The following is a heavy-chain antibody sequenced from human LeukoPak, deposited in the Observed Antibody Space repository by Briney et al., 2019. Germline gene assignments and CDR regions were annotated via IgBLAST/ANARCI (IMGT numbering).Heavy chain of an antibody. CDR3: AKDSVRSGGWFYFDN. J-gene: IGHJ4*02. CDR1: GFTLSSLD. Sequence: GGSLRLSCAASGFTLSSLDMAWVRQAPGKGLEWVSGISASGSNTFYADSVKGRFTISRDNSKNTLYLQMSSLRVEDTAIYYCAKDSVRSGGWFYFDNWGQGTLVSVSS. CDR2: ISASGSNT. V-gene: IGHV3-23*01. D-gene: IGHD6-19*01.